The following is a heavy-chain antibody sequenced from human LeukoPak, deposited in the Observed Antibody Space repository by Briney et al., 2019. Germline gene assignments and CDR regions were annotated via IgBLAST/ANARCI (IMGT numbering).Heavy chain of an antibody. CDR2: ISSSSSYI. CDR3: VRTFRTSAFFMRDYHYYYYMDV. CDR1: GFTFSSYS. J-gene: IGHJ6*03. V-gene: IGHV3-21*01. D-gene: IGHD1-14*01. Sequence: GGSLRLSFSSSGFTFSSYSMNWVRQAPGKGLEWVSSISSSSSYIYYADSVKGRFTISRDNAKNSLYLQMNSLRAEDTAVYYCVRTFRTSAFFMRDYHYYYYMDVWGKGTTVTVSS.